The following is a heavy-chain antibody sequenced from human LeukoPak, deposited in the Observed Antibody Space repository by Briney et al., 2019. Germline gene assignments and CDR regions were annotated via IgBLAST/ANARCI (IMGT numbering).Heavy chain of an antibody. Sequence: PSQTLSLTCTVSGGSISSGDYYWSWIRQHPGKGLEWIGYIYYSGITYYNPSLKSRVTISVDTSKNQFSLNLNSVTAADTAVYYCASGREIIATLSYWGQGTLVTVSS. CDR1: GGSISSGDYY. D-gene: IGHD5-12*01. V-gene: IGHV4-31*03. CDR2: IYYSGIT. J-gene: IGHJ4*02. CDR3: ASGREIIATLSY.